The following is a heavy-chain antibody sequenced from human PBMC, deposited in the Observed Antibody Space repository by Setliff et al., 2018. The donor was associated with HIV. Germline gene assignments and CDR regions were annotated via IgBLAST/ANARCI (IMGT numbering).Heavy chain of an antibody. CDR3: ARDGCSGQRCYLYNWFDP. J-gene: IGHJ5*02. Sequence: ASVKVSCKASGYTFINHAMPWVRQAPGQRLEWMGWIKVGSGETQYSQELQGRVTITRDTSATTVYMELSSLTSEDTAVYYCARDGCSGQRCYLYNWFDPWGQGTLVTVSS. CDR1: GYTFINHA. D-gene: IGHD2-15*01. CDR2: IKVGSGET. V-gene: IGHV1-3*01.